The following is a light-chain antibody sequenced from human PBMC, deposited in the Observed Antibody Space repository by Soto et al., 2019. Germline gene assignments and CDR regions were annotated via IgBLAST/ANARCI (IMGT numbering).Light chain of an antibody. J-gene: IGKJ4*01. V-gene: IGKV3-11*01. CDR2: GAS. CDR3: QQRSNWPRLT. CDR1: QSVSSY. Sequence: EIVLTQSPGTLSVSAGERATLSCSASQSVSSYLAWYQQKGGQAPRLLIYGASNRATGIPARFSASGSGTDFTLTISDVQPEDFALYYCQQRSNWPRLTFGGGTKVDIK.